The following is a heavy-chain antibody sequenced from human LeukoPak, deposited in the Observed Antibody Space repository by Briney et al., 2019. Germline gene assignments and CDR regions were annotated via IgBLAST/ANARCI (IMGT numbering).Heavy chain of an antibody. Sequence: SLRLSCAASGFTFDDYAMHWVRQAPGEGLEWVSGISGNSGSIGYADSVRGRFTISRDNAKNSLYRQMNSLRAADMALYYCAKGPNYSSGAPYFDYWGQGTLVTVSS. CDR2: ISGNSGSI. CDR1: GFTFDDYA. CDR3: AKGPNYSSGAPYFDY. V-gene: IGHV3-9*03. D-gene: IGHD6-19*01. J-gene: IGHJ4*02.